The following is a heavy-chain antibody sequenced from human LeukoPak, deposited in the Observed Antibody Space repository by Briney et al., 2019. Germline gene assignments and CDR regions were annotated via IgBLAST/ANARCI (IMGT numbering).Heavy chain of an antibody. CDR1: GGSISNSY. V-gene: IGHV4-4*07. CDR3: TRARNWDFDY. D-gene: IGHD3-16*01. Sequence: SETLSLTCTVSGGSISNSYWSWIRQPAGKGLELIGRIHTSGSTNNSPSLKSRVTMSVDTSKNQFSLKISSVTAADTAVYYCTRARNWDFDYWGREPWSPSPQ. J-gene: IGHJ4*02. CDR2: IHTSGST.